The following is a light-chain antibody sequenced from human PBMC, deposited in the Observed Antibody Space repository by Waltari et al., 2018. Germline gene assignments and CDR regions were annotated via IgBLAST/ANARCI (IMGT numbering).Light chain of an antibody. CDR2: GAS. J-gene: IGKJ1*01. V-gene: IGKV3-20*01. Sequence: IVLTQSPGTLSLSPGERATLSCRASQSVSRSLAWYQQKPGQAPKLLIYGASTRATGIPARFTGSGSGTDFSITISSLEPEDFAIYFCQHYVRLPTTFGQGTKVEIK. CDR3: QHYVRLPTT. CDR1: QSVSRS.